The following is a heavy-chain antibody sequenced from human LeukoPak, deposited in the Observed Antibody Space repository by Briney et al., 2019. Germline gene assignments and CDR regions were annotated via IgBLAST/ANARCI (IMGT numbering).Heavy chain of an antibody. CDR1: GYTFTSYD. CDR3: ARGVSAAGMDY. D-gene: IGHD6-13*01. Sequence: ASVKVSCRASGYTFTSYDINWVRQATGQGLAWMGWMNPNSGNTGYAQKFQGRVTITRNTSISTAYMELSSLRSEDTAVYYCARGVSAAGMDYWGQGTLVTVSS. J-gene: IGHJ4*02. CDR2: MNPNSGNT. V-gene: IGHV1-8*03.